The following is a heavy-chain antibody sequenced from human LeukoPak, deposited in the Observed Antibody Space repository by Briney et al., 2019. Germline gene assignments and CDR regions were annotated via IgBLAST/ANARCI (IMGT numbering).Heavy chain of an antibody. D-gene: IGHD6-13*01. J-gene: IGHJ4*02. CDR1: GFTFSSYD. Sequence: GGSLRLSCAASGFTFSSYDMHWVRQATGKGLEWVSAIGTAGDTYYPGSVKGRSTISRENAKNSLYLQMNSLRAGDTAVYYCARGAAAGTTDYWGQGTLVTVSP. CDR3: ARGAAAGTTDY. V-gene: IGHV3-13*01. CDR2: IGTAGDT.